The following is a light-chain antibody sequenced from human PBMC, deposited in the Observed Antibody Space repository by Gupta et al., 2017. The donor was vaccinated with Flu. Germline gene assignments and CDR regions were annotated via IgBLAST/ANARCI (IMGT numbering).Light chain of an antibody. CDR1: TSDVGGYNY. CDR3: SSSTGTSTVV. CDR2: EVS. Sequence: QSALTQPASVSGSPGQSITISCTGSTSDVGGYNYVSWYQQHPGKAPKLLIYEVSYRPSGVSSRFSGSKSGNTASLTISGLQPEDEADYYCSSSTGTSTVVFGGGTKMTVL. V-gene: IGLV2-14*01. J-gene: IGLJ3*02.